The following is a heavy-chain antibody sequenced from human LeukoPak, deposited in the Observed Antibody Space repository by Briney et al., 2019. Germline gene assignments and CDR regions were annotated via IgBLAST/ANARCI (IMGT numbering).Heavy chain of an antibody. Sequence: GGSLRLSCAASGFTFRTYWMSWVRQAPGKGLEWVSAISGSGGSTYYADSVKGRFTISRDNSKNTLYLQMNSLRAEDTAVYYCAKGTYYYGSGSFLDYWGQGTLVTVSS. CDR1: GFTFRTYW. J-gene: IGHJ4*02. CDR2: ISGSGGST. D-gene: IGHD3-10*01. CDR3: AKGTYYYGSGSFLDY. V-gene: IGHV3-23*01.